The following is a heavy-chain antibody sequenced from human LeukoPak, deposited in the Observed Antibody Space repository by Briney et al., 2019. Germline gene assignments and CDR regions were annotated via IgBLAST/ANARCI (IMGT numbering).Heavy chain of an antibody. CDR3: ARDCSSTSCPFDY. CDR1: GFTFSSLA. J-gene: IGHJ4*02. CDR2: ISSDGSNK. Sequence: QSGGSLRLSCAASGFTFSSLAVHWVRQAPGKGLEWVAVISSDGSNKYYADSVKGRFTISRDNSKNTLYLQMNSLRAEDTAVYYCARDCSSTSCPFDYWGQGTLVTVSS. V-gene: IGHV3-30*04. D-gene: IGHD2-2*01.